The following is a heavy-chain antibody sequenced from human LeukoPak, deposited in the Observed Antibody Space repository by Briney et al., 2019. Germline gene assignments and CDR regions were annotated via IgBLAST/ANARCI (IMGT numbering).Heavy chain of an antibody. CDR1: GFTFTTYW. J-gene: IGHJ4*02. CDR2: INQDGTEK. Sequence: QPGGSLRLSCAASGFTFTTYWMSWIRQLPGKGLEWVANINQDGTEKYYVDSVKGRFTISRDNAKNSLDLQMHSLRVEDTGIYYCVKVAKYYYGSETYYFFEHWGQGTPVTASS. V-gene: IGHV3-7*01. CDR3: VKVAKYYYGSETYYFFEH. D-gene: IGHD3-10*01.